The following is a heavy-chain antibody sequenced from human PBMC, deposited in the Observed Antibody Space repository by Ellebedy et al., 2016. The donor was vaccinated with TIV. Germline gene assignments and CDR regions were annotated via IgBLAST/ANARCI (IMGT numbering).Heavy chain of an antibody. D-gene: IGHD3-10*01. Sequence: GGSLRLSCAASGFTFSSYSMNWVRQAPGKGLEWVSSISSSSSYIYYADSVKGRFTISRDNSKNTLFLQMNSLRAEDTAVYYCAREYTMVRGVPDYWGQGTLVTVSS. CDR1: GFTFSSYS. CDR2: ISSSSSYI. V-gene: IGHV3-21*01. J-gene: IGHJ4*02. CDR3: AREYTMVRGVPDY.